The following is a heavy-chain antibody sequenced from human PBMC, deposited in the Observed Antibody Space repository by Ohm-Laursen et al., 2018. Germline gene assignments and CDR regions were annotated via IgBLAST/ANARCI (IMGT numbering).Heavy chain of an antibody. CDR1: GFTFSDYY. Sequence: SLRLSCTASGFTFSDYYMSWVRQAPGKGLEWISYISSGSVTIHYADSVRGRFTISRDNAKDSLFLQMNSLRAEDTAVYYCARDSSGSGGDSDYWGQGTLVTVSS. V-gene: IGHV3-11*01. D-gene: IGHD3-10*01. CDR2: ISSGSVTI. J-gene: IGHJ4*02. CDR3: ARDSSGSGGDSDY.